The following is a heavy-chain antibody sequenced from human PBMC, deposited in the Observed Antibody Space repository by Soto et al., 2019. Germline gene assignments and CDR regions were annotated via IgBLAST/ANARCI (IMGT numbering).Heavy chain of an antibody. CDR3: TTDYTIFGVVEFDI. J-gene: IGHJ3*02. CDR2: IKSKTDGGTT. D-gene: IGHD3-3*01. V-gene: IGHV3-15*07. Sequence: GGSLRLSCAASGFTFSNAWMNWVRQAPGKGLEWVGRIKSKTDGGTTDYAAPVKGRFTISRDDSKNTLYLQMNSLKTEDTAVYYCTTDYTIFGVVEFDIWGQGTMVTVSS. CDR1: GFTFSNAW.